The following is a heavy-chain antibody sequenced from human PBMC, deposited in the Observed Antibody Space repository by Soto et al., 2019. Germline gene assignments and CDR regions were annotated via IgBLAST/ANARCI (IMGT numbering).Heavy chain of an antibody. CDR1: GFTFTKFA. V-gene: IGHV3-23*01. Sequence: GGSLRLSCATSGFTFTKFAMTWVRQPPGKGLEWVSTIRGSGTSTYYADSAKGRFAISRDNSKNTLYMQMNSLRADDTATYYCAKDGNLSGYELDTWGQGVLVTV. J-gene: IGHJ4*02. CDR2: IRGSGTST. D-gene: IGHD5-12*01. CDR3: AKDGNLSGYELDT.